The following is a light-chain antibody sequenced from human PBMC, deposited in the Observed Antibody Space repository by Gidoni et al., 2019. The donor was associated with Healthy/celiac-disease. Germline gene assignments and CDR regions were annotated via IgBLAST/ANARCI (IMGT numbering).Light chain of an antibody. V-gene: IGKV3-11*01. Sequence: EIVLTQSPATMSLSPGERATLSCRASLSVSIYLAWYQQKPGQAARLLIYDSSNRATGIPARFSGRGSGTDFTLTISSLEPEDCAVYYCQQRSNWPPGVTFGGGTKVEIK. CDR2: DSS. CDR1: LSVSIY. CDR3: QQRSNWPPGVT. J-gene: IGKJ4*01.